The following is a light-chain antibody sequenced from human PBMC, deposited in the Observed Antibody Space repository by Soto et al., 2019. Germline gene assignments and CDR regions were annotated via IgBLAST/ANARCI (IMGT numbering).Light chain of an antibody. V-gene: IGKV3-15*01. Sequence: EFVFTQSPGSLSLSPGERATLSCRASQSVSSNLAWYQQKPGQAPRLLIYGASTRATGIPARFSGSGSGTEFTLTISSLQSEDFAVYYCQQYNNWWTFGQGTKVDIK. CDR1: QSVSSN. CDR3: QQYNNWWT. CDR2: GAS. J-gene: IGKJ1*01.